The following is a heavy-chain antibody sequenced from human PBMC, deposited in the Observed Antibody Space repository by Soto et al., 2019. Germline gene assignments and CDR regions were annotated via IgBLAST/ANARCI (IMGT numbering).Heavy chain of an antibody. V-gene: IGHV4-30-4*01. CDR2: IYYSGST. J-gene: IGHJ6*02. Sequence: QVQLQESGPGLVKPSQTLSLTCTVSGGSISSGDYYWSWIRQPPGKGLEWIGYIYYSGSTYYNPSLKSRVTISVDTSRNQVSLKLSSVTAADTAVYYCARDRMGGYGMDVWGQGNTVTVSS. D-gene: IGHD3-16*01. CDR3: ARDRMGGYGMDV. CDR1: GGSISSGDYY.